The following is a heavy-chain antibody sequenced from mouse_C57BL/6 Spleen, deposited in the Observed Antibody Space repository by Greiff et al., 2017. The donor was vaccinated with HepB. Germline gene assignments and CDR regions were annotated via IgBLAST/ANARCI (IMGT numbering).Heavy chain of an antibody. CDR1: GFTFTSYW. J-gene: IGHJ1*03. CDR3: ARLYYGSSYDV. CDR2: IDPSDSET. V-gene: IGHV1-52*01. D-gene: IGHD1-1*01. Sequence: QVQLQQPGAELVRPGSSVKLSCTASGFTFTSYWMHWVKQRPIQGLEWSGNIDPSDSETHYNQKFKDKATLTVDKSSSTAYMQLSSLTSEDPAVYYCARLYYGSSYDVWGTGTTVTVSS.